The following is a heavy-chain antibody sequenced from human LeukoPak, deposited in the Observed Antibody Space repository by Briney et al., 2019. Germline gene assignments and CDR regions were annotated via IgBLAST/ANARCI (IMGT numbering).Heavy chain of an antibody. CDR3: ARDASLHDYGDPIFDY. CDR1: GDSVSRNSAA. Sequence: SQTLSLTCAISGDSVSRNSAACNWIRQSPSRGLGWLGRTYYRSKWYNDYAVSVKRRITINPDTSQNQFSLQLNSVTPEDTAVYYCARDASLHDYGDPIFDYWGQGTLVTVSS. V-gene: IGHV6-1*01. J-gene: IGHJ4*02. D-gene: IGHD4-17*01. CDR2: TYYRSKWYN.